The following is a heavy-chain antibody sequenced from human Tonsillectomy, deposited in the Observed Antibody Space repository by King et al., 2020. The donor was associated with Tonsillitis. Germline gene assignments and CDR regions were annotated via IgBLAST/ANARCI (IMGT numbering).Heavy chain of an antibody. V-gene: IGHV3-30*04. CDR3: ARALGATLYYFDY. Sequence: VQLVESGGGVVQPGRSLRLSCAASGFTFSSYAMHWVRQAPGKGLEWGAVISYDGSNKYYADSVKGRFTISRDNSKNTLYLQMNSLRAEDTAVYYCARALGATLYYFDYWGQGTLVTVSS. CDR1: GFTFSSYA. CDR2: ISYDGSNK. J-gene: IGHJ4*02. D-gene: IGHD1-26*01.